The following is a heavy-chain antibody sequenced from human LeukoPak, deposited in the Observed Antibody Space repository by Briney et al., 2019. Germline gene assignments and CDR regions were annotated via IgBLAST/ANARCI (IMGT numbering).Heavy chain of an antibody. CDR3: ASARYCTKAVCYTPLDY. D-gene: IGHD2-8*01. Sequence: GASVKVSCKASGYTFTNYGISWVRQAPGQGLEWMGWISVYNGDTNYAQKLQGRVTMTTDTSTSTAYMELRSLRSDDTAVYYCASARYCTKAVCYTPLDYWGQGTLVTVSS. J-gene: IGHJ4*02. V-gene: IGHV1-18*01. CDR2: ISVYNGDT. CDR1: GYTFTNYG.